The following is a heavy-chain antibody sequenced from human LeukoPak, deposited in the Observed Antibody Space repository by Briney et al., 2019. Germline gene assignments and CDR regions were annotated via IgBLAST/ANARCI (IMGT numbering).Heavy chain of an antibody. D-gene: IGHD3-22*01. Sequence: ASVKVSCKASGYTFTGYYMHWVRQAPGQGLEWMGWINPNSGGTNYAQKFQGRVTMTRDTSISTAYMELSRLRSDDTAVYYCARVGYYYDSSGYYVGDYWGQGTLVTVSS. CDR3: ARVGYYYDSSGYYVGDY. J-gene: IGHJ4*02. CDR2: INPNSGGT. CDR1: GYTFTGYY. V-gene: IGHV1-2*02.